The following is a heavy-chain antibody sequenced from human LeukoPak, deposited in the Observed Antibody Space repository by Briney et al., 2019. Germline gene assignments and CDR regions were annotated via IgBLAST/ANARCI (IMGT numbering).Heavy chain of an antibody. D-gene: IGHD2/OR15-2a*01. CDR2: VHLNGRT. CDR1: GGSISTTNW. CDR3: AREGGFYRPLDY. J-gene: IGHJ4*02. Sequence: PSGTLSLTCDVSGGSISTTNWWTWVRQPPGGGLEWIGEVHLNGRTHYSPSLESRVTMSVDMSENHISLQLTSVTAADTAVYYCAREGGFYRPLDYSGPGTLVIASS. V-gene: IGHV4-4*02.